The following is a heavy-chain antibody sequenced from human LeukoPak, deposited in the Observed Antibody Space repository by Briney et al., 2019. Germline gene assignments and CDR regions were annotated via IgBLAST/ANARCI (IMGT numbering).Heavy chain of an antibody. Sequence: GMSLRLSCAASGFIFSKYGMNWVRQAPGKGLEWVAIIWYDGSNKYFAESVMGRFTISKDNSKNTVYLQMNSLRIEDTAVYHCARAGIGNALDYWGPGTQVTVSS. CDR3: ARAGIGNALDY. D-gene: IGHD2-2*01. CDR1: GFIFSKYG. V-gene: IGHV3-33*01. CDR2: IWYDGSNK. J-gene: IGHJ4*02.